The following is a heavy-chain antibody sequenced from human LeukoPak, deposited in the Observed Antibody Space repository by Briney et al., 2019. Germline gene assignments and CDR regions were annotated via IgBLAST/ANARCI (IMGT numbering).Heavy chain of an antibody. V-gene: IGHV6-1*01. D-gene: IGHD3-10*02. CDR1: GDSVSSNSAA. CDR2: TYYRSKWSN. CDR3: ARFLGSGVDAFDI. J-gene: IGHJ3*02. Sequence: SQTLSLTCAISGDSVSSNSAAWNWIRQSRSRGLEWLGRTYYRSKWSNDYALSVKSRITINPDTSKNQFSLQLNSVTPEDTAVYYCARFLGSGVDAFDIWGQGTMVTVSS.